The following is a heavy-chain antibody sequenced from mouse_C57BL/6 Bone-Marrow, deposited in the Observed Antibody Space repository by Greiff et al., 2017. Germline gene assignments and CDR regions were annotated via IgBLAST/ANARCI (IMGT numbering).Heavy chain of an antibody. D-gene: IGHD1-1*01. V-gene: IGHV14-1*01. CDR1: GFNIKDYY. CDR2: IDPEDGDT. Sequence: VQLKQSGAELARPGASVKLSCTASGFNIKDYYMHWVKQRPEQGLEWIGRIDPEDGDTEYAPKFQGKATMTADTSSNTAYLQLSSLTSEDTAVYYCTTAAFDGSSPSYFDYWGQGTTLTVSS. J-gene: IGHJ2*01. CDR3: TTAAFDGSSPSYFDY.